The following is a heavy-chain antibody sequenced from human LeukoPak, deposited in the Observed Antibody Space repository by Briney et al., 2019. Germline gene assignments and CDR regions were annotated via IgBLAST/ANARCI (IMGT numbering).Heavy chain of an antibody. D-gene: IGHD3-22*01. J-gene: IGHJ4*02. CDR1: GFTFNKYA. Sequence: PGGSLRLSCEASGFTFNKYAMGWVRQAPGKGLEWVSAMSASIGSTYYADSVKGRFTIFRDNSKNTQYLQMHNLRAEDTAIYYCAKVKIYDSSGSYSHCFDNWGQGTLVTVSS. V-gene: IGHV3-23*01. CDR2: MSASIGST. CDR3: AKVKIYDSSGSYSHCFDN.